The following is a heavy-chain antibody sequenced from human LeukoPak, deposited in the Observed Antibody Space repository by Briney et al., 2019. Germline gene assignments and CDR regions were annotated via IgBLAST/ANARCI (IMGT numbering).Heavy chain of an antibody. CDR3: ARGPTPDYALSRAFDI. J-gene: IGHJ3*02. Sequence: PSETLSLTCAVYGGSFSGYYWSWIRQPPGKGLEWIGEINHSGSTNYNPSLKSRVTISVDTSKNQFSLKLSTVTAADTAVYYCARGPTPDYALSRAFDIWGQGTMVTVSS. CDR1: GGSFSGYY. D-gene: IGHD4-17*01. V-gene: IGHV4-34*01. CDR2: INHSGST.